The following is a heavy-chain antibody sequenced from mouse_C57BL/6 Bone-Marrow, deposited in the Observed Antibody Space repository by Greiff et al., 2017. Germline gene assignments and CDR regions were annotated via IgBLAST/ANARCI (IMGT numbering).Heavy chain of an antibody. D-gene: IGHD2-1*01. Sequence: QVRLQQPGTELVKPGASVKLSCKASGYTFTSYWMHWVKQRPGQGLEWIGNINPSNGGTNYNEKFKSKATLTVDKSSSTAYMQLSSLTSEDSAVYYCVNGNYCNYEDYAMDYWGQGTSVTVSS. V-gene: IGHV1-53*01. CDR1: GYTFTSYW. CDR2: INPSNGGT. J-gene: IGHJ4*01. CDR3: VNGNYCNYEDYAMDY.